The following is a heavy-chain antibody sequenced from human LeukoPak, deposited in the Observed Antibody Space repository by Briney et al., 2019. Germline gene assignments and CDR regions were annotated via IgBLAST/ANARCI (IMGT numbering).Heavy chain of an antibody. CDR2: INSDGSST. CDR3: ASLSLRFIDY. Sequence: GGSLRLSCAASGFTFSSYWMHWVRQAPGKGLVWVSRINSDGSSTSYADSVKGRFTISRDNAKNSLYLEMNSLRAEDTAVYYCASLSLRFIDYWGQGTLVTVSS. J-gene: IGHJ4*02. D-gene: IGHD3-3*01. V-gene: IGHV3-74*01. CDR1: GFTFSSYW.